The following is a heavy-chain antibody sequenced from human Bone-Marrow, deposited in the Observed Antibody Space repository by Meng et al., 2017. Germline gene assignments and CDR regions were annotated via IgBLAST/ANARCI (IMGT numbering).Heavy chain of an antibody. CDR1: GFDFSIHS. J-gene: IGHJ6*02. D-gene: IGHD5-12*01. Sequence: GESLKISCTASGFDFSIHSMNWVRQVPGKGLEWVSSISSSSNYIDYAGSVKGRLSISRDNAKNSLYLQMNSLRDEDTAVYFCARDRSEWRVAIDFFYAMDLWGQGTTVTVSS. V-gene: IGHV3-21*06. CDR3: ARDRSEWRVAIDFFYAMDL. CDR2: ISSSSNYI.